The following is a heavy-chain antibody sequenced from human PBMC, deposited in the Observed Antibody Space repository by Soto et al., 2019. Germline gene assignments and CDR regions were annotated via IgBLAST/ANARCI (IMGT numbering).Heavy chain of an antibody. V-gene: IGHV3-73*02. CDR2: IRSKANSYAT. Sequence: EVQLVESGGGLVQPGGSLKLSCAASGFTFSGSAMHWVRQASGKGLEWVGRIRSKANSYATAYAASLKGRFTISRDDSKNTAYLQMTSPKTEDTAVNYGTGPESRSSMYGMDVWGQGTTVTVSS. CDR1: GFTFSGSA. J-gene: IGHJ6*02. CDR3: TGPESRSSMYGMDV. D-gene: IGHD6-6*01.